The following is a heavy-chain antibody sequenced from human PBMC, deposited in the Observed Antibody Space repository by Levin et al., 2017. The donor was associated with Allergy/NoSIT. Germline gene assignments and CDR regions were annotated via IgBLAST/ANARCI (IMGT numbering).Heavy chain of an antibody. J-gene: IGHJ5*02. D-gene: IGHD3-10*01. Sequence: SSETLSLTCTVSGDSISSRTYYWGWIRQPPGKGLEWIGSLYYSGGTYYSPSLKSRLTISVDTSKNQFSLNLNSVTAADTAVYYCARHTGSFYYVSGNSPGYNWFDPWGQGTLVTVSS. V-gene: IGHV4-39*01. CDR1: GDSISSRTYY. CDR2: LYYSGGT. CDR3: ARHTGSFYYVSGNSPGYNWFDP.